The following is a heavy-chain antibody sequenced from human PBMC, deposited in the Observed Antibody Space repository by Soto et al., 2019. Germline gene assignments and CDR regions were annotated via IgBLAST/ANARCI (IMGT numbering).Heavy chain of an antibody. Sequence: PSETLSLTCTVSGDSISSSNYYWGWIRQPPGKGLEWIGNIYYSGSTYYNPSLKSRVTISVDTSKNQFSLKLSSVTAADTAVYYCARVGYDILTGYYKGSYVDYWGQGTLVTISS. V-gene: IGHV4-39*07. D-gene: IGHD3-9*01. CDR2: IYYSGST. CDR1: GDSISSSNYY. CDR3: ARVGYDILTGYYKGSYVDY. J-gene: IGHJ4*02.